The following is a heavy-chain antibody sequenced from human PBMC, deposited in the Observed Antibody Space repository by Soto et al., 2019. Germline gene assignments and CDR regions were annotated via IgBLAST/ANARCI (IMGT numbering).Heavy chain of an antibody. J-gene: IGHJ5*02. CDR2: ISGSGGST. CDR1: GFTLSSYA. D-gene: IGHD6-6*01. V-gene: IGHV3-23*01. Sequence: EVQLLESGGGLVQPGGSLRLSCAASGFTLSSYAMSWVRQAPGKRLEWVSGISGSGGSTYYADSVKGRFTVSRDNSKNTLYLQMNSLTADATAVYYCAKDLDRSSSSRSWFDPWGQGTLVTVSS. CDR3: AKDLDRSSSSRSWFDP.